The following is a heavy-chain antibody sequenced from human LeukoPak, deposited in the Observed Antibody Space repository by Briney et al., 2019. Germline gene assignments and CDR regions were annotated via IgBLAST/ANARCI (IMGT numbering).Heavy chain of an antibody. V-gene: IGHV4-59*08. Sequence: PSETLSLTCTVSGGSISGYYCISILQPPGKGLEWVGYIYYSGSTSYNPSLRSRVTISVDTSKNQFSLKVSSVTASDTAVYYCARGNPSSGDAFDIWGRGTKVTVSS. D-gene: IGHD6-19*01. CDR2: IYYSGST. CDR1: GGSISGYY. CDR3: ARGNPSSGDAFDI. J-gene: IGHJ3*02.